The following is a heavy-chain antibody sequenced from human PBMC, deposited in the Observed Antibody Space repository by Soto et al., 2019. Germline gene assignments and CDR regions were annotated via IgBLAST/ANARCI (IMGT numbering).Heavy chain of an antibody. D-gene: IGHD3-10*01. J-gene: IGHJ4*02. Sequence: QVQLVQSGAEVKKPGASVKVSCKASGYTFTSYDINWVRQATGKGLEWMGWMNPNSGNPGYAQKFQGRVTMTRNTSISTAYMELSSMRSEDTAVYSCASGYYYGSSSSADYWGQGTLVTVSA. CDR3: ASGYYYGSSSSADY. V-gene: IGHV1-8*01. CDR1: GYTFTSYD. CDR2: MNPNSGNP.